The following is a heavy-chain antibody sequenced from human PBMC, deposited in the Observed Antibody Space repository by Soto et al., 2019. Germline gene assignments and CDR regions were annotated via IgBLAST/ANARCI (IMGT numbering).Heavy chain of an antibody. CDR2: IFHSLGA. CDR1: GGSTTSDY. Sequence: SETLSLTCTVSGGSTTSDYWSWIRQPPGKGLEWLGYIFHSLGAKYNPSLGSRGTISLDTSKNQLSLSLRSVTAADTALYYCARDFYGGFSYGPGDNWGQGTLVTVSS. V-gene: IGHV4-59*01. CDR3: ARDFYGGFSYGPGDN. D-gene: IGHD2-15*01. J-gene: IGHJ4*02.